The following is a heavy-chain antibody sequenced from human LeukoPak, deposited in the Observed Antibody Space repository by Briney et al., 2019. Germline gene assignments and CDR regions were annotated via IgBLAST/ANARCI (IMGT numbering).Heavy chain of an antibody. J-gene: IGHJ3*02. Sequence: ESLTLTCSVSGDTITSYYWGWIRQPPGKGLEWIANIYYTGNTYYYSSLKRRVTISLDKSKNHFFLKLIHMTGADTAAYYCTKSDGYGLIRICGRGTMVTVSS. CDR1: GDTITSYY. CDR2: IYYTGNT. CDR3: TKSDGYGLIRI. D-gene: IGHD3-10*01. V-gene: IGHV4-39*02.